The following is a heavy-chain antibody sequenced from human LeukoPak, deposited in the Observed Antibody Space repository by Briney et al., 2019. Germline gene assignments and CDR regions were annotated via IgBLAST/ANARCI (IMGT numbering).Heavy chain of an antibody. J-gene: IGHJ5*02. Sequence: SETLSLTCAVYGGSFSGYYWTWIRQPPGKGLEWIGEINHSGRTNYNPSLKSRVIISVDTSKNQFSLKLNSVTAADTAVYYCARPLGYCSDSRCPQSWFDPWGQGTLVTVSS. CDR1: GGSFSGYY. D-gene: IGHD2-15*01. CDR2: INHSGRT. V-gene: IGHV4-34*01. CDR3: ARPLGYCSDSRCPQSWFDP.